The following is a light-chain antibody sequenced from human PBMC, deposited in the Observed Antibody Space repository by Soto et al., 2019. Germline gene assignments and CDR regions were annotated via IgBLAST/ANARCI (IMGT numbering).Light chain of an antibody. CDR1: SSDIGIYNY. V-gene: IGLV2-11*01. J-gene: IGLJ3*02. Sequence: QSALTQPRSVSGSPGQSVTISCTGTSSDIGIYNYVSWYQQHPGKAPKLMIFDVNKRPSGVPDRFSGSKSGNTASLTISGLQAEDEADYYCCSYAGIYTYWVFGGGTKLTVL. CDR2: DVN. CDR3: CSYAGIYTYWV.